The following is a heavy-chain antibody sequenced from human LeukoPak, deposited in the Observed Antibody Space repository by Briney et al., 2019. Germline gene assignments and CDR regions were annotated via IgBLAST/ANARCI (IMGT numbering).Heavy chain of an antibody. CDR3: ARGDTAAPGASYGMDV. D-gene: IGHD5-18*01. J-gene: IGHJ6*02. CDR2: IGTAGDT. CDR1: GFTFSSYD. Sequence: PGGSLRLSCAASGFTFSSYDMHWVRQATGKGLEWVSAIGTAGDTYYPGSVKGRFTISRENAKNSLCLQMNSLRAGDTAVYYCARGDTAAPGASYGMDVWGQGTTVTVSS. V-gene: IGHV3-13*01.